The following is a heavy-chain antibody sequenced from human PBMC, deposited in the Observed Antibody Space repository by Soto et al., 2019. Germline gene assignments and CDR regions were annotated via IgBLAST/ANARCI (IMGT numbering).Heavy chain of an antibody. D-gene: IGHD3-22*01. J-gene: IGHJ4*02. Sequence: ASVKVSCKASGYTFTGYGISWVRQAPGQGLEWMGWISAYNGNTNYAQKLQGRVTMTTDTSTSTAYMELRSLRSDDTAVYYCARDSPISSDPFPFDYWGQGTLVTVSS. CDR2: ISAYNGNT. CDR1: GYTFTGYG. CDR3: ARDSPISSDPFPFDY. V-gene: IGHV1-18*01.